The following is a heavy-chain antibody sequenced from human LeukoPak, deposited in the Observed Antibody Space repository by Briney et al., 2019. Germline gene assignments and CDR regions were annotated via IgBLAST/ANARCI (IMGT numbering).Heavy chain of an antibody. CDR2: ISSSSSYI. J-gene: IGHJ4*02. CDR1: GFTFSSYN. D-gene: IGHD3-10*01. CDR3: ARGMYYYGSGSSFDN. V-gene: IGHV3-21*01. Sequence: PAGSLRLSCAASGFTFSSYNMNWVRQAPGKGLEWVSSISSSSSYIYYADSVKGRFTISRDNAKNSLYLQMNSLRAEDTAVYYCARGMYYYGSGSSFDNWGQGTLVTVSS.